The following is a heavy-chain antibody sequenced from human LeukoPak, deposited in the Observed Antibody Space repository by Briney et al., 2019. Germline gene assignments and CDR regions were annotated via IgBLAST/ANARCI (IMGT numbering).Heavy chain of an antibody. J-gene: IGHJ3*02. CDR2: IKQDGSEK. V-gene: IGHV3-7*01. CDR3: ARDGMGYSDAFDI. D-gene: IGHD3-22*01. CDR1: GFTFSSYW. Sequence: PGGSLRLSCAASGFTFSSYWMSWVRQAPGKGLEWVANIKQDGSEKYYVDSVKGRFTISRDNAKNSLYLQMNSLRAEDTAVYYCARDGMGYSDAFDIWGQGTMVTVSS.